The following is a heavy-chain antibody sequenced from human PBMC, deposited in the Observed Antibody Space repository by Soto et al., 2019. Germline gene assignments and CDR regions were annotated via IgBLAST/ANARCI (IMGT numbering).Heavy chain of an antibody. CDR2: ISSSSSYT. CDR3: AREIIAAAGTRTDF. D-gene: IGHD6-13*01. J-gene: IGHJ4*02. Sequence: EVQLVESGGGLVKPGGSLRLSCAASGFTFSSYSMSWVRQAPAKGLEWVASISSSSSYTYYADSLKGRFTVSRDDAKNSLYLQMNSLRAEDTAVYYCAREIIAAAGTRTDFWGQGTLVTASS. V-gene: IGHV3-21*01. CDR1: GFTFSSYS.